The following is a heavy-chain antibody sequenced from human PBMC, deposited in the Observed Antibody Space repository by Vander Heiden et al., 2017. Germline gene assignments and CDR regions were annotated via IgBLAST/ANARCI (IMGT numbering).Heavy chain of an antibody. Sequence: EVQLVESGGGLVQPGGSLRLSCAASGFTFSSYSMNWVRQAPGKGLEWVSYISRSSSTIYYADSVKGRFIISRDNAKNSLYLQMNSLRDEDTAVYYCAREYRGSQGYWGQGTLVTVSS. CDR2: ISRSSSTI. V-gene: IGHV3-48*02. CDR3: AREYRGSQGY. J-gene: IGHJ4*02. CDR1: GFTFSSYS. D-gene: IGHD1-26*01.